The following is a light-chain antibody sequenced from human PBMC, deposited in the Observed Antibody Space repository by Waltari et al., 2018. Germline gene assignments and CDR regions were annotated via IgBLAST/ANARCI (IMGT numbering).Light chain of an antibody. V-gene: IGKV4-1*01. Sequence: DIVMTQSPDSLAVYLGERATITFQHSQSILYSSYNKNYLAWYKQKPGLPPKLLIYWASARESGVPHRFSGSGSGTDFTLTISSLQAEDVAVYYCQQYYSTPPTFGLGTKIEIK. CDR2: WAS. CDR1: QSILYSSYNKNY. CDR3: QQYYSTPPT. J-gene: IGKJ1*01.